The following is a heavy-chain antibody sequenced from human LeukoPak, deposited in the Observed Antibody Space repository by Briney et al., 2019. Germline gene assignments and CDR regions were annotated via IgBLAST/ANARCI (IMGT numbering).Heavy chain of an antibody. CDR2: IYYSGST. D-gene: IGHD6-13*01. V-gene: IGHV4-30-4*01. J-gene: IGHJ6*02. CDR3: ARDQVVAAAGIPVDV. CDR1: GGSISSGDYY. Sequence: SQTLSLTCTVSGGSISSGDYYWSWIRQPPGQGLEWIGYIYYSGSTYYNPSLKSRVTISVDTSKNQFSLKLSSVTAADTAVYYCARDQVVAAAGIPVDVWGQGTTVTVSS.